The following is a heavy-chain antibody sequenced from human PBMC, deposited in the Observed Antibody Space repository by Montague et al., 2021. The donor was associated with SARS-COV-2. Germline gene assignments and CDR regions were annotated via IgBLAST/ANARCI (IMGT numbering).Heavy chain of an antibody. J-gene: IGHJ5*02. CDR1: GGSISSSNYY. CDR2: IYYSGST. V-gene: IGHV4-39*02. Sequence: SRTLSLTCSVSGGSISSSNYYWGWIRQPPGKGLEWIGRIYYSGSTYYNPSLKSRVAISVDTSKNQFSLLRSMTAADTAVFYCAREGFSSGYYETWGQGTLVTVSS. D-gene: IGHD3-22*01. CDR3: AREGFSSGYYET.